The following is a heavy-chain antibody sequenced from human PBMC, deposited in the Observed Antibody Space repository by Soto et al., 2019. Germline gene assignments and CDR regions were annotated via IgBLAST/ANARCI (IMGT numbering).Heavy chain of an antibody. CDR1: GGSISSYY. Sequence: PSETLSLTCTVSGGSISSYYWSWIRQPPGKGLEWIGYIYYSGSTNYNPSLKSRVTISVDTSKNQFSLKLSSVTAADTAVYYCARGGIVVVPAASNAFAIWGQGTMVTVSS. CDR3: ARGGIVVVPAASNAFAI. CDR2: IYYSGST. D-gene: IGHD2-2*01. J-gene: IGHJ3*02. V-gene: IGHV4-59*01.